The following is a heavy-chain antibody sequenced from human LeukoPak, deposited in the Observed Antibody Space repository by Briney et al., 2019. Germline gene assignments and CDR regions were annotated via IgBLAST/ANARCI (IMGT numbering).Heavy chain of an antibody. CDR1: GFTVSSNY. CDR3: ARLNYDFWSGVWEGYYMDV. Sequence: PGGSLRLSCAASGFTVSSNYMTWVRQAPGKGLEWASVIYAGGSTYYAASVKGRFTISRDNSKNTLYLQMNSLRAEDTAVYYCARLNYDFWSGVWEGYYMDVWGKGTTVTVSS. CDR2: IYAGGST. D-gene: IGHD3-3*01. V-gene: IGHV3-53*01. J-gene: IGHJ6*03.